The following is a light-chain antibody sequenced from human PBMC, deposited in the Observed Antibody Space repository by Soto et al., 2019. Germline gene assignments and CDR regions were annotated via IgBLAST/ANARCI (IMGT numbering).Light chain of an antibody. CDR1: QSVSSY. CDR2: GAS. V-gene: IGKV3-20*01. Sequence: VYSQSTGALSLSHGARATLSCRASQSVSSYLAWYQQKPGQAPRLLIYGASSRATGIPDRFSGSGSGTDFTLTISRLEPEDFAVYYCQQYGSSRTFGQGTKVDIK. CDR3: QQYGSSRT. J-gene: IGKJ1*01.